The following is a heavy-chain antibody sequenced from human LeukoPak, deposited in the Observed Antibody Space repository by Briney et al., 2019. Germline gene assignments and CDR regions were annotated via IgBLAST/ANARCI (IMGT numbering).Heavy chain of an antibody. CDR1: GGTFSSYA. CDR3: ARAVGAVDYYFDY. CDR2: IIPIFGTA. V-gene: IGHV1-69*05. J-gene: IGHJ4*02. Sequence: GSSVKVSCKASGGTFSSYAISWVRQAPGQGLEWMGRIIPIFGTANYAQKLQGRVTMTTDTSTSTAYMELRSLRSDDTAVYYCARAVGAVDYYFDYWGQGTLVTVSS. D-gene: IGHD1-26*01.